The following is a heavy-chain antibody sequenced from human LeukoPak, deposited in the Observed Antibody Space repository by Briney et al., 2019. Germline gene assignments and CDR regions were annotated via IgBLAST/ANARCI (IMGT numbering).Heavy chain of an antibody. CDR1: GFTVSTNY. J-gene: IGHJ4*02. Sequence: GGSLRLSCAASGFTVSTNYMSWVRQAPGKGLEWVSVIYSGGYTYYADSVKGRFTISRDNSKNTLYLQMNSLRAEDTAVYFCARGYYYHSSGPLDYWGQGTLVTVSS. CDR3: ARGYYYHSSGPLDY. CDR2: IYSGGYT. D-gene: IGHD3-22*01. V-gene: IGHV3-53*01.